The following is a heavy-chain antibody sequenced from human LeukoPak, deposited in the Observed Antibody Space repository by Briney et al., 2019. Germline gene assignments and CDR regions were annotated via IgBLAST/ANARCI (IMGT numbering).Heavy chain of an antibody. CDR3: AREVTAMAHIHYFDY. D-gene: IGHD5-18*01. CDR2: IIPILGIA. Sequence: SVKVSCKASGGTFSSYAISWVRQAPGQGLGWMGRIIPILGIANYAQKFQGRVTITADKSTSTAYMELSSLRSEDTAVYYCAREVTAMAHIHYFDYWGQGTLVTVSS. CDR1: GGTFSSYA. V-gene: IGHV1-69*04. J-gene: IGHJ4*02.